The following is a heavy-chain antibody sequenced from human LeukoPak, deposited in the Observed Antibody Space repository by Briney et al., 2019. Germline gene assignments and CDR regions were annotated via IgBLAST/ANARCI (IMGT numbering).Heavy chain of an antibody. V-gene: IGHV4-31*03. J-gene: IGHJ4*02. CDR1: GGSISSGGYY. CDR2: IYYSGST. CDR3: AGNYYDSSGYYYLDY. D-gene: IGHD3-22*01. Sequence: SQTLSLTCTVSGGSISSGGYYWSWIRQHPGKGLEWIGYIYYSGSTYYNPSLKSRVTISVDTSKNQFSLKLSSVTAADTAVYYCAGNYYDSSGYYYLDYWGQGTLDTVSS.